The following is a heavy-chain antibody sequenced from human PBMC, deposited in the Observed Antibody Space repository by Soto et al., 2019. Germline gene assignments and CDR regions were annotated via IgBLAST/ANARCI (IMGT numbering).Heavy chain of an antibody. D-gene: IGHD3-3*01. J-gene: IGHJ4*02. CDR3: AHITHRRRAASDF. CDR2: ISGSGVAT. V-gene: IGHV3-23*01. CDR1: EFTFSNYA. Sequence: EVQLLESGGGLVQPGGSLRLSCAASEFTFSNYAMTWVRQAPGKGLEWVSTISGSGVATFYADSVKGRFTISRANPKTTLYLQPTTLSDDDTVIYYCAHITHRRRAASDFWGQATRVSVSS.